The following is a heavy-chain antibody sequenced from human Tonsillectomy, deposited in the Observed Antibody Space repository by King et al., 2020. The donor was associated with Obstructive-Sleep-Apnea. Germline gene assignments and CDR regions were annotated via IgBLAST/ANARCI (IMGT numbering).Heavy chain of an antibody. J-gene: IGHJ4*02. CDR2: INPNSGAT. CDR3: ARLRANLDY. CDR1: GYTFTGYY. Sequence: VQLVQSGAEVKEPGASVKVSCKASGYTFTGYYMHWVRQAPGQGLEWMGWINPNSGATKYTAKFQGRVTTTRDTSISTAYMELSRLRSDDTAVYYCARLRANLDYWGQGTLVTVSS. V-gene: IGHV1-2*02.